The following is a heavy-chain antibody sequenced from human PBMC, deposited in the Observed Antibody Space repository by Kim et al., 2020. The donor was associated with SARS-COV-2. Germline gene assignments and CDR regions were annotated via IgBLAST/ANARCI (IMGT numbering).Heavy chain of an antibody. J-gene: IGHJ4*02. D-gene: IGHD3-9*01. CDR3: ARAKGETYYDILTGYGQFGFDY. CDR1: GYTFTSYA. Sequence: ASVKVSCKASGYTFTSYAMNWVRQAPGQGLEWMGWINTNTGNPTYAQGFTGRFVFSLDTSVSTAYLQISSLKAEDTAVYYCARAKGETYYDILTGYGQFGFDYWGQGTLVTVSS. V-gene: IGHV7-4-1*02. CDR2: INTNTGNP.